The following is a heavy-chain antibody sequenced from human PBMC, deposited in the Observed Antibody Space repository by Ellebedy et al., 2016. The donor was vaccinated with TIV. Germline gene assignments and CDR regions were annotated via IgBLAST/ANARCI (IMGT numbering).Heavy chain of an antibody. CDR1: GFTFSDSW. J-gene: IGHJ4*02. V-gene: IGHV3-11*01. CDR2: ISYSGDLM. CDR3: ARLGVIAAAGASDS. Sequence: PGGSLRLSCVGSGFTFSDSWMSWFRQAPGKGPEWVSYISYSGDLMYYADSVKGRFTTSRDNAGNSLYLQMNSLRAEDTAVYYCARLGVIAAAGASDSWGQGTLVIVSS. D-gene: IGHD6-13*01.